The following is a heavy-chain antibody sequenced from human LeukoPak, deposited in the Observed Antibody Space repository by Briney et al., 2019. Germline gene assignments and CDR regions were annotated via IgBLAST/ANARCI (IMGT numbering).Heavy chain of an antibody. J-gene: IGHJ4*02. D-gene: IGHD1-26*01. V-gene: IGHV3-21*04. CDR1: GFTFSSYS. CDR3: ARDRYVGTTTAGDSDS. CDR2: ISSSSSYI. Sequence: PGGSLRLSCAASGFTFSSYSMNWVRQASGKGLEWVSSISSSSSYIYYADSVKGRFTISRDNAKNSLYLQMNSLRAEDTAVYYCARDRYVGTTTAGDSDSWGQGTLVTVSS.